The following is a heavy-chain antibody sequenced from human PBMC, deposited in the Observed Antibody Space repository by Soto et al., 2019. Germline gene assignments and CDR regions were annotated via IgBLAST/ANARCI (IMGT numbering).Heavy chain of an antibody. Sequence: QVQLVQSGAEVKKPGASVKVSCKASGYTFTSYDINWVRQATGQGLEWMGWMNPNSGNTGYAQKFQGRVTMTRNTSISTAYMELSSLRSEDTAVYYCARVGIVVVPAARGVDWFDPWGQETLVTVSS. D-gene: IGHD2-2*01. CDR2: MNPNSGNT. J-gene: IGHJ5*02. V-gene: IGHV1-8*01. CDR3: ARVGIVVVPAARGVDWFDP. CDR1: GYTFTSYD.